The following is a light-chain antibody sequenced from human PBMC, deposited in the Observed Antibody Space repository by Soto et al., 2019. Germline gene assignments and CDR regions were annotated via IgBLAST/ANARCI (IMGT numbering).Light chain of an antibody. Sequence: EIVLTQSPATVSLSPGERATLSCRASQSVSNKLAWYQQKPGQAPRLLIYDASNRATGIPARFSGSGSGTDFTLTISSLEPEDFAVYYCQQRSNWPPITFGQGTRLAIK. J-gene: IGKJ5*01. CDR3: QQRSNWPPIT. CDR2: DAS. V-gene: IGKV3-11*01. CDR1: QSVSNK.